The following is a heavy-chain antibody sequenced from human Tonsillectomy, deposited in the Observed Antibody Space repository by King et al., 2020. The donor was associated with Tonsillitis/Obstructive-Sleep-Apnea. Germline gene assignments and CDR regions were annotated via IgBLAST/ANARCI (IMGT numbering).Heavy chain of an antibody. CDR1: GFTVSSNY. D-gene: IGHD3-10*01. V-gene: IGHV3-53*01. CDR3: ARDQDYGSGSYFHYYYYMDV. Sequence: VQLVESGGGLIQPGGSLRLSCAASGFTVSSNYMSWVRQAPGKGLEWVSVIYSGGSTSYADSVKGRFTISRDNSKNTLYLQMNSLRAEDKAVYYCARDQDYGSGSYFHYYYYMDVWGKGTTVTVSS. J-gene: IGHJ6*03. CDR2: IYSGGST.